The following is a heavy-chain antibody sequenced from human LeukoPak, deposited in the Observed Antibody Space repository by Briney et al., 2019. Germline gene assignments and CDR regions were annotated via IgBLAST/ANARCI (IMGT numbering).Heavy chain of an antibody. CDR2: IYSGGNT. CDR1: GFTVSSNY. CDR3: ARLPGASYFNY. Sequence: GGSLRLSCAASGFTVSSNYMSWVRQAPGKGLEWVSIIYSGGNTYYADSVKGRFTISRDNSKNTLYLQMNSLRAEDTAVYYCARLPGASYFNYWGEGTLVTVSS. V-gene: IGHV3-53*01. J-gene: IGHJ4*02. D-gene: IGHD3-10*01.